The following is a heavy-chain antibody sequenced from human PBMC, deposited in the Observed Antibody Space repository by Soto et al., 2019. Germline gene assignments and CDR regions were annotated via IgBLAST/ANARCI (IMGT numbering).Heavy chain of an antibody. J-gene: IGHJ4*02. V-gene: IGHV3-23*01. CDR2: LSGGGSNT. CDR1: GFSFSTYS. D-gene: IGHD4-17*01. Sequence: GGSLRLSCAASGFSFSTYSVAWVRQTPGKGLAWVSGLSGGGSNTFYADSVQGRFTISVDNSKNTVYLQMNSLRVEDTAVYYCARWDGYGDVWGQGTLVTVSS. CDR3: ARWDGYGDV.